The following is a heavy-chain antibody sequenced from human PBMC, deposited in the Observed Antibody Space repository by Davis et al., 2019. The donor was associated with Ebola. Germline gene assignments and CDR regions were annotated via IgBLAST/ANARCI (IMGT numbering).Heavy chain of an antibody. V-gene: IGHV4-34*01. CDR2: INHSGST. D-gene: IGHD5-18*01. Sequence: SETLSLTCAVYGGSFSGYYWSWIRQPPGKGLEWIGEINHSGSTNYNPSLKSRVTISVDTSKNQFPLKLSSVTAADTAVYYCARGGGYSYGYRGWFDPWGQGTLVTVSS. CDR3: ARGGGYSYGYRGWFDP. CDR1: GGSFSGYY. J-gene: IGHJ5*02.